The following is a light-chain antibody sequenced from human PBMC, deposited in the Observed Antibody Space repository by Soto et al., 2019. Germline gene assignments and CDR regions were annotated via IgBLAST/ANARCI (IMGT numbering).Light chain of an antibody. CDR3: TSYTSAGTLV. V-gene: IGLV2-14*01. J-gene: IGLJ2*01. CDR1: SDDIGANNY. Sequence: QSALTQPASVSGSPGQSITISCTGTSDDIGANNYVSWYQHHPGKAPKILIYEAANRPSGISHRFSGSKSGNTASLPISGLQAEDEADYFCTSYTSAGTLVFGGGTKLTVL. CDR2: EAA.